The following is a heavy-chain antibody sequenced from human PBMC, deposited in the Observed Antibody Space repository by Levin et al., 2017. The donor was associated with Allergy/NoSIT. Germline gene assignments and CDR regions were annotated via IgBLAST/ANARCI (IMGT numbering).Heavy chain of an antibody. J-gene: IGHJ6*03. CDR3: ARRGTRDYYYYMDV. Sequence: AASVKVSCQGSGYSFTSYWIGWVRQMPGKGLEWIGIIYPGDSDTRYSPSFQGQVTISADKSISTAYLQWSSLKASDTAIYYCARRGTRDYYYYMDVWGKGTTVTVSS. CDR1: GYSFTSYW. V-gene: IGHV5-51*01. D-gene: IGHD1-1*01. CDR2: IYPGDSDT.